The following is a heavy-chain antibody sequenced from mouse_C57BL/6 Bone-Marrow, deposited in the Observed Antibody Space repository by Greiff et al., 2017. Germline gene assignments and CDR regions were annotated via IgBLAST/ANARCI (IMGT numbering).Heavy chain of an antibody. Sequence: VQLQQSGAELVRPGTSVKMSCKASGYTFTNYWIGWAKQRPGHGLEWIGDIYPGGGYTNYNEKCKGKATLTADKSSSTAYMQFSSLTSEDSAIYYCARDGNHGAMDYWGQGTSVTVSS. D-gene: IGHD1-1*01. CDR1: GYTFTNYW. CDR2: IYPGGGYT. V-gene: IGHV1-63*01. J-gene: IGHJ4*01. CDR3: ARDGNHGAMDY.